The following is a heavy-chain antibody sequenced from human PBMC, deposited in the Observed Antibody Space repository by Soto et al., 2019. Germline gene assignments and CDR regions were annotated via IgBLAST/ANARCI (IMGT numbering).Heavy chain of an antibody. J-gene: IGHJ6*02. CDR1: GYTLTELS. V-gene: IGHV1-24*01. D-gene: IGHD3-10*01. CDR3: ATEVVRGSYYYYGMDV. CDR2: FDPEDGET. Sequence: ASVKVPCKVSGYTLTELSMHWVRQAPGKGLEWMGGFDPEDGETIYAQKFQGRVTMTEDTSTDTAYMELSSLRSEDTAVYYCATEVVRGSYYYYGMDVWGQGTTVTVSS.